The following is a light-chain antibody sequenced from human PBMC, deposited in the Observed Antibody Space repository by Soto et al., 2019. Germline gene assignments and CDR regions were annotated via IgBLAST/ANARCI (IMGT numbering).Light chain of an antibody. CDR3: QQYYSYPPT. J-gene: IGKJ1*01. CDR1: QSVSGW. Sequence: DIQMTQSPSTLSASVGDTVTVTCRASQSVSGWLAWYQQKPGKAPKLLIYAESTLQSGVPSRFSGSGSGTDFTLTISCLQSEDFATYYCQQYYSYPPTFGQGTKVDIK. V-gene: IGKV1-5*01. CDR2: AES.